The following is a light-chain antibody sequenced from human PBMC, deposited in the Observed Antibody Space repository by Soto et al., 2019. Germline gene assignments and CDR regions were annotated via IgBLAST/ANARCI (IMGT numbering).Light chain of an antibody. CDR2: DAS. Sequence: DIQMTQSPSSLSASVGDIVTITCQARQDIRNYLNWYQQKPAKAPQLLIYDASTLETGVPTRFTGSGSRTSCTFTSGKLQPEDIGTYYCQQDDNHSLPFGQGTKLEIK. CDR3: QQDDNHSLP. J-gene: IGKJ2*01. CDR1: QDIRNY. V-gene: IGKV1-33*01.